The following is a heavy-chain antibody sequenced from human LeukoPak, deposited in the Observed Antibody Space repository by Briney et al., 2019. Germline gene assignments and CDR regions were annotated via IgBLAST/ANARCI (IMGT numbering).Heavy chain of an antibody. Sequence: ASVKVSCKASGYTFTSYDINWVRQATGQGLEWRGWMNPNSGNTGYAQKFQGRVTMTRNTSISTAYMELSSLRSEDTAVYYCARFSATGSPHYYYYMDVWGKGTTVTVSS. J-gene: IGHJ6*03. CDR3: ARFSATGSPHYYYYMDV. D-gene: IGHD1-26*01. CDR1: GYTFTSYD. CDR2: MNPNSGNT. V-gene: IGHV1-8*01.